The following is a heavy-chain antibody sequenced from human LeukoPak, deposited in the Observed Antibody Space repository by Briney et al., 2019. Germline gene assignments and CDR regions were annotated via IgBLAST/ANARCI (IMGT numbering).Heavy chain of an antibody. D-gene: IGHD6-13*01. CDR1: GGSISSSTYY. Sequence: PSETLSLTCTVSGGSISSSTYYWGWVRQPPGMGPEWIGSIWHSGTTYYNPSLKSRVTISVDTSKNQFSLKLTSVTAADTAVYYCSGGAAAPYYYYMDVWGKGTTVTVSS. V-gene: IGHV4-39*07. CDR2: IWHSGTT. CDR3: SGGAAAPYYYYMDV. J-gene: IGHJ6*03.